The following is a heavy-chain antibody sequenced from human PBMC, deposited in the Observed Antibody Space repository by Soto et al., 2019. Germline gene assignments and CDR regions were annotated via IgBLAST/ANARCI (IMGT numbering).Heavy chain of an antibody. CDR1: GGSISSGGYS. J-gene: IGHJ4*02. D-gene: IGHD2-2*01. CDR2: IYHSWRT. V-gene: IGHV4-30-2*01. Sequence: QLQLQESGSGLVKPSQTLSLTCAVSGGSISSGGYSWSWIRQPPGKGLEWIGYIYHSWRTYYNPSLKRRFTISVASSKTQFSLTLSSVTAADTAVYYCARVPDYWRQGTLVTVSS. CDR3: ARVPDY.